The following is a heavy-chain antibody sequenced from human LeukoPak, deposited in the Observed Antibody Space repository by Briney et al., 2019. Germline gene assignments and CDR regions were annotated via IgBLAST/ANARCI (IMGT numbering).Heavy chain of an antibody. CDR3: RGIAVAGVDY. V-gene: IGHV3-15*01. CDR1: RFSFSDAW. D-gene: IGHD6-19*01. Sequence: PGGSLRLSCAASRFSFSDAWMTWVRQAPGKGLEWVGRIKSKSDGGTTDYAPPLKGRFTISRDDSKDTVYLQMTGLKTEDTAVYYCRGIAVAGVDYWGQGTLVTVSS. J-gene: IGHJ4*02. CDR2: IKSKSDGGTT.